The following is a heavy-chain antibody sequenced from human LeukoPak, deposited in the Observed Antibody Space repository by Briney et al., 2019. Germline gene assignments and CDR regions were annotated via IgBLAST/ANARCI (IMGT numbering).Heavy chain of an antibody. V-gene: IGHV3-23*01. CDR2: ISGSGGST. Sequence: PGGSLRLSCAASGFTLRSYAMSWVPQAPGKGLEWVSAISGSGGSTYYADSVKGRFSISRDNSKNTLYVQMNSLRAEDTAVYYCAKDAYYDFWSGYPPHYWGQGTLVTVSS. D-gene: IGHD3-3*01. CDR1: GFTLRSYA. CDR3: AKDAYYDFWSGYPPHY. J-gene: IGHJ4*02.